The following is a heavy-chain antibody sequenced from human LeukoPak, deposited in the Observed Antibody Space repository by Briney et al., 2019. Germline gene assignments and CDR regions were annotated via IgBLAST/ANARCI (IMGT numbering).Heavy chain of an antibody. V-gene: IGHV4-38-2*02. CDR2: IYHSGST. Sequence: SETLSLTCTVSGYSISSGYYWGWIRQPPGKGLEWIGSIYHSGSTYYNPSLKSRVTISVDTSKNQFSLKLSSVTAADTAVYYCAKYDSSGYYYAGPGGYFDYWGQGTLVTVSS. J-gene: IGHJ4*02. CDR3: AKYDSSGYYYAGPGGYFDY. D-gene: IGHD3-22*01. CDR1: GYSISSGYY.